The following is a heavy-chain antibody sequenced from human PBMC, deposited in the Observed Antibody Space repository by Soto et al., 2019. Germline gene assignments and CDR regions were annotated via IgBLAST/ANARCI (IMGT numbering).Heavy chain of an antibody. CDR1: GDSVSSYSAS. CDR2: TYYRSRFFS. V-gene: IGHV6-1*01. D-gene: IGHD2-21*01. Sequence: SHALSLTCAISGDSVSSYSASCNWIRQSPSVGLEWLGRTYYRSRFFSDYAESVKSRIIIDPDTSKNQFSLHLKSVTPEDTAVYYRARDRYSSSGWFDTRGPGTSVTVS. J-gene: IGHJ5*02. CDR3: ARDRYSSSGWFDT.